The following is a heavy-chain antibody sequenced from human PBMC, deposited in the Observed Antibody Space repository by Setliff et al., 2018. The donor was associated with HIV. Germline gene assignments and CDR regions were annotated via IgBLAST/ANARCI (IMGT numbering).Heavy chain of an antibody. J-gene: IGHJ4*02. D-gene: IGHD6-19*01. Sequence: SETLSLTCTVSGGSISSGGYYWSWIRQPPGKGLEWIGYIYYSGSTYYNPSLKSRVTISVDTSKSQFSLKLSSVTAADTAVYYCAREGIAVAVLDYWGQGTLVTVSS. CDR3: AREGIAVAVLDY. CDR1: GGSISSGGYY. CDR2: IYYSGST. V-gene: IGHV4-30-4*08.